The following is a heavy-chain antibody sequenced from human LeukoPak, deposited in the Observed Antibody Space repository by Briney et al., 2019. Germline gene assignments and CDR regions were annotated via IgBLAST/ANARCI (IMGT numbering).Heavy chain of an antibody. V-gene: IGHV1-69*06. Sequence: ASVKVSCKASGGTFSSYAISWVRQAPGQGLEWMGGIIPIFGTANYAQKFQGRVTITADKSTSTAYMELSSLRSEDTAVYYCARVVRPSGYDPWYYMDVWGKGTTVTVSS. CDR1: GGTFSSYA. D-gene: IGHD5-12*01. CDR2: IIPIFGTA. J-gene: IGHJ6*03. CDR3: ARVVRPSGYDPWYYMDV.